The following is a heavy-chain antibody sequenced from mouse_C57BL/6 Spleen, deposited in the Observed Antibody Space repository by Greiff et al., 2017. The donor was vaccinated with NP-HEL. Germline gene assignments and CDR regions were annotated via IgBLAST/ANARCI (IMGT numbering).Heavy chain of an antibody. D-gene: IGHD2-3*01. CDR1: GYTFTSYW. J-gene: IGHJ4*01. V-gene: IGHV1-64*01. CDR2: IHPNSGST. CDR3: TYDGYYDAMDY. Sequence: QVQLKQPGAELVKPGASVKLSCKASGYTFTSYWMHWVKQRPGQGLEWIGMIHPNSGSTNYNEKFKSKATLTVDKSSSTAYMQLSSLTSEDSAVYYCTYDGYYDAMDYWGQGTSVTVSS.